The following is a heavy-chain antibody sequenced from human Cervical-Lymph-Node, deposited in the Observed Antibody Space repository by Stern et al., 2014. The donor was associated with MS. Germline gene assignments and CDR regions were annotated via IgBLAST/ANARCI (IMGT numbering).Heavy chain of an antibody. CDR3: SRDADGYSLVFGY. CDR1: GGSISSAEYY. Sequence: QLQLQESGPGLVKPSQTLSLTCAVTGGSISSAEYYWSWIRQSPGKGLEWIGYLHKSGPTYYNPSLKSRVTISVDTSKNQFSLKLRSVTAADTAVYYCSRDADGYSLVFGYWGRGTLVTVSS. J-gene: IGHJ4*02. V-gene: IGHV4-30-4*01. CDR2: LHKSGPT. D-gene: IGHD5-24*01.